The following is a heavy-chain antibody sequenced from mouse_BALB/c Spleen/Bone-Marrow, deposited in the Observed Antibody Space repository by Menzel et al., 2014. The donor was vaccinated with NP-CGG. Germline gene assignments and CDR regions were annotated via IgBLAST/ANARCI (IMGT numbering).Heavy chain of an antibody. CDR2: IWTGGGT. V-gene: IGHV2-9-2*01. CDR3: VRVRYFDV. Sequence: VQLQQSGPGLVSPSPRLSIPCTVSGFSLTSYDISWIRQPPGKGLEWLGVIWTGGGTNYNSAFMSRLSISKDNSKSQVFLKRNSLQTDDTAIYYCVRVRYFDVWGAGTTVTVSS. CDR1: GFSLTSYD. J-gene: IGHJ1*01.